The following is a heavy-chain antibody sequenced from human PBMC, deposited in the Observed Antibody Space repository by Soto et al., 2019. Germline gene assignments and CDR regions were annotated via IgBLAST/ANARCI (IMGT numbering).Heavy chain of an antibody. CDR1: RGTIRSYD. CDR2: IYYSGST. CDR3: ARDWPIAARPGYYYSGMDV. V-gene: IGHV4-31*11. J-gene: IGHJ6*02. Sequence: LSISSAACRGTIRSYDCSWIRKKKEKGLEWIGYIYYSGSTYYNPSLKSRVTISVDTSKNQFSLKLSSVTAADTAVYYCARDWPIAARPGYYYSGMDVWGQGTTVTVSS. D-gene: IGHD6-6*01.